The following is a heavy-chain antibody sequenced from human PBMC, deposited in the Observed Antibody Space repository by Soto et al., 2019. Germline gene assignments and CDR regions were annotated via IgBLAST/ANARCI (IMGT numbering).Heavy chain of an antibody. V-gene: IGHV4-4*02. CDR3: GRNGAYNIDY. CDR2: IFYNEGA. CDR1: GASXSSXXX. D-gene: IGHD1-20*01. J-gene: IGHJ4*02. Sequence: QVQLQESGPGLVEPSGTLSLTCAVSGASXSSXXXXXWVRQSPGEGLQWIGEIFYNEGANYNPSLXXXXAIXVXTXXXXXXXXXTSITAADTAIYYCGRNGAYNIDYWGQGTLVTVSS.